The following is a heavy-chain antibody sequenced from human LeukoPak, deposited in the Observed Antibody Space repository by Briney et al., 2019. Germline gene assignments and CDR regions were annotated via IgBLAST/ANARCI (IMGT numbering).Heavy chain of an antibody. Sequence: SVKVSCKASGGTFSSYAISWVRQAPGQGLEWMEGIIPIFGTANYAQKFQGRVTITADKSTSTAYMELSSLRSEDTAVYYCAREVAYYFDYWGQGTLVTVSS. CDR3: AREVAYYFDY. J-gene: IGHJ4*02. CDR2: IIPIFGTA. CDR1: GGTFSSYA. V-gene: IGHV1-69*06.